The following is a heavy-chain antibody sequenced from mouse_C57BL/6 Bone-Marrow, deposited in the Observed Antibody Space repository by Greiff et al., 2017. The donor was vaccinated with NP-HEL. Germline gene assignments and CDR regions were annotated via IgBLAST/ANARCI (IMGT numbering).Heavy chain of an antibody. CDR2: IDPSDSYT. CDR1: GYTFTSYW. CDR3: ARYGYYPYYFDY. V-gene: IGHV1-50*01. Sequence: VQLQQPGAELVKPGASVKLSCKASGYTFTSYWMQWVKQRPGQGLEWIGEIDPSDSYTNYNQKFKGKATLTVDTSSSTAYMQLSSLTSEDSAVYYCARYGYYPYYFDYWGQGTTLTVSS. J-gene: IGHJ2*01. D-gene: IGHD2-3*01.